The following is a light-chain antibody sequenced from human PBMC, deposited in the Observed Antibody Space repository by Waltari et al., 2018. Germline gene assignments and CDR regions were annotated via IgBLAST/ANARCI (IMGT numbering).Light chain of an antibody. Sequence: QSALTQPASLSGSPRQSITIPCTGTNSDIGGFTPVSWYQHHSGKAPKLMIFGVSDRPSGVSNRFSGSKSGNTASLTISELQADDEADYYCSSFTSSATWVFGGGTKLTVL. CDR1: NSDIGGFTP. J-gene: IGLJ3*02. CDR2: GVS. V-gene: IGLV2-14*03. CDR3: SSFTSSATWV.